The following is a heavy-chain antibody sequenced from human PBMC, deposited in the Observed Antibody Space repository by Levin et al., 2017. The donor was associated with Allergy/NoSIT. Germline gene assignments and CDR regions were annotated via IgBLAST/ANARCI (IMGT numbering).Heavy chain of an antibody. V-gene: IGHV4-34*01. CDR3: ARGMVDGYSSSWYDY. D-gene: IGHD6-13*01. CDR1: GGSFSGYY. CDR2: INHSGST. Sequence: SQTLSLTCAVYGGSFSGYYWSWIRQPPGKGLEWIGEINHSGSTNYNPSLKSRVTISVDTSKNQFSLKLSSVTAADTAVYYCARGMVDGYSSSWYDYWGQGTLVTVSS. J-gene: IGHJ4*02.